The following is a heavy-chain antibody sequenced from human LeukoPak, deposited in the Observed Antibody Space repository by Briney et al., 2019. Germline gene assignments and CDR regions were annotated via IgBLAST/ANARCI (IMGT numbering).Heavy chain of an antibody. CDR2: ISGSGGST. J-gene: IGHJ4*02. CDR3: ARDNRRYSSSSSCLDY. D-gene: IGHD6-6*01. CDR1: GFTFSSYA. Sequence: PGGSLRLSCAASGFTFSSYAMSWVRQAPGKGLEWVSAISGSGGSTYYADSVKGRFTISRDNSKNTLYLQMNSLRAEDTAVYYCARDNRRYSSSSSCLDYWGQGTLVTVSS. V-gene: IGHV3-23*01.